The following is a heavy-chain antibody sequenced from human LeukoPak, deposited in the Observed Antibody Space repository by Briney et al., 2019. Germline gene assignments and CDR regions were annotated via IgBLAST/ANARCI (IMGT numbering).Heavy chain of an antibody. Sequence: GGSLRLSCAASGFTFSSYTMNWVRQAPGKGLEWVSSIAGSSGYISYADSVKGRFTISRDNAKKSLYLQMTSLTAEDTAVYYCARDRGGYCGGDCYLGFDYWGRGTLVTVSS. J-gene: IGHJ4*01. CDR3: ARDRGGYCGGDCYLGFDY. V-gene: IGHV3-21*01. CDR2: IAGSSGYI. D-gene: IGHD2-21*02. CDR1: GFTFSSYT.